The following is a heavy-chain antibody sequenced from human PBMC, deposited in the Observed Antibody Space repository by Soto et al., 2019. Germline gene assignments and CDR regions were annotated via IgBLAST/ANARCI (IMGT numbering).Heavy chain of an antibody. CDR2: IYYSGST. CDR3: ARVWGGAFDI. Sequence: QVQLQESGPGLVKPSETLSLTCTVSGGSISSYYWSWIRQPPGKGLEWIGYIYYSGSTNYNPSLQRRVTTSVATSKNQFSLKLSSVTAADTDVYYCARVWGGAFDIWGQGTMVTVSS. CDR1: GGSISSYY. D-gene: IGHD3-10*01. J-gene: IGHJ3*02. V-gene: IGHV4-59*01.